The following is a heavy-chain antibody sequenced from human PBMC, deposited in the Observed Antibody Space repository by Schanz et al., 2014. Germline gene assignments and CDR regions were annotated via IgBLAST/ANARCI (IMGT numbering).Heavy chain of an antibody. CDR3: ARDGLGADY. Sequence: QVQLQESGPGLVKPSETPSLTCTVSGGSISSYYWSWIRQPPGKGLEWIGHRDSSGSTKYNPSLKSRVTISIDTSKNQISLRLRSVTEADTAVYYCARDGLGADYWGQGTLVTVSA. J-gene: IGHJ4*02. CDR2: RDSSGST. V-gene: IGHV4-59*01. CDR1: GGSISSYY.